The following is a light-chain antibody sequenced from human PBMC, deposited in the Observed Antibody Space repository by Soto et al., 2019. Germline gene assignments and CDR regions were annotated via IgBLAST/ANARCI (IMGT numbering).Light chain of an antibody. CDR3: GAWDTSLSVVL. J-gene: IGLJ2*01. CDR1: SSNIGSHF. CDR2: DNN. Sequence: QSVLTQPPSVSAAPGQKVSISCSGSSSNIGSHFVSWYQHLPGTAPRLLIYDNNRRPSGIPDRFSGSKSATSATLDITGLQTGDEADYYCGAWDTSLSVVLIGGGTKVTVL. V-gene: IGLV1-51*01.